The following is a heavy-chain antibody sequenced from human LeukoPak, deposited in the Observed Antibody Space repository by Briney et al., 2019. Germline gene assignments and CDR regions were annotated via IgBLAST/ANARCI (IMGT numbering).Heavy chain of an antibody. V-gene: IGHV4-59*08. CDR3: ARWYYDFWSGYYTADYGMDV. CDR2: IYYSVST. D-gene: IGHD3-3*01. CDR1: GGSISSYH. J-gene: IGHJ6*02. Sequence: SSETLSHTCTVSGGSISSYHGRWIPQPPGKGLEWIGYIYYSVSTNYNTPLNSQVTISVDTSKNQFSLKLSSVTAADTAVYYCARWYYDFWSGYYTADYGMDVWGQGTTVTVSS.